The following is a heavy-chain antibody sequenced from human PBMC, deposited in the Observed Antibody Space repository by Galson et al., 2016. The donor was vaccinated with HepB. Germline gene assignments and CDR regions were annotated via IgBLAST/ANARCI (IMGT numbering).Heavy chain of an antibody. J-gene: IGHJ6*02. CDR3: ARDGSDFYQGLDV. D-gene: IGHD3-3*01. CDR1: GDSVSSGSFS. V-gene: IGHV4-61*01. CDR2: VYKPGRT. Sequence: SETLSLTCTVSGDSVSSGSFSWSWIRQPPGKGLEWIGNVYKPGRTTYNPSLKSRLAISVDPSKNQFLLRLNSVTAADTAVYYCARDGSDFYQGLDVWGQGTTVIVSS.